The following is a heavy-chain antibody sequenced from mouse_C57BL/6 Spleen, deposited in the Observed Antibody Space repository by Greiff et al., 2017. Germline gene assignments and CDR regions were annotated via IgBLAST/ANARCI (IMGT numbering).Heavy chain of an antibody. CDR1: GYSITSGYY. CDR3: ARADYGTLDY. CDR2: ISYDGSN. D-gene: IGHD1-1*01. J-gene: IGHJ2*01. Sequence: VQLQQSGPGLVKPSQSLSLTCSVTGYSITSGYYWNWIRQFPGNKLEWMGYISYDGSNNYNPSLKNRISITRDTSKNQFFLKLNSVTTEDTATYYCARADYGTLDYWGQGTTLTVSS. V-gene: IGHV3-6*01.